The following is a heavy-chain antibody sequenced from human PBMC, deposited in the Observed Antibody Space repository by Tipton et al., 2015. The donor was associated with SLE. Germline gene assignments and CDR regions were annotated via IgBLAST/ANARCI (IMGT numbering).Heavy chain of an antibody. CDR2: VNHSGST. J-gene: IGHJ3*02. D-gene: IGHD5-18*01. V-gene: IGHV4-34*01. CDR3: ARPNGYDAFDI. CDR1: GESFSASQ. Sequence: GLVKPSETLSLTCTVYGESFSASQWTWIRQPPGKGLEWIGEVNHSGSTTYNPSLKSRVTISVDTSKKHFSLNLRSVTAADTAVYYCARPNGYDAFDIWGQGTLVTVSS.